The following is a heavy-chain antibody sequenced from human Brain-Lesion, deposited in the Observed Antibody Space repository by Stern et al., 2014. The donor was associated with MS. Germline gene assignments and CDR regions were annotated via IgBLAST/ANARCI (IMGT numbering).Heavy chain of an antibody. J-gene: IGHJ6*02. CDR3: ARGRVVPGFQYYATDV. D-gene: IGHD2-2*01. Sequence: QVQLVESGPGLVKPSQTLSLSCTVSGGSISSGGYYWSWIRQPAGKGLEWIGRIFNSGSTSYNPPPKSRVTISIDTSKNQFSLRLNPMTAADTAVYYCARGRVVPGFQYYATDVWGQGTTVIVSS. V-gene: IGHV4-61*02. CDR2: IFNSGST. CDR1: GGSISSGGYY.